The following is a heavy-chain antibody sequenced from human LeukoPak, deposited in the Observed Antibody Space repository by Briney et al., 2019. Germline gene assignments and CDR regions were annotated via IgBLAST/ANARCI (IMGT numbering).Heavy chain of an antibody. V-gene: IGHV1-8*01. D-gene: IGHD6-6*01. J-gene: IGHJ6*03. CDR1: GYTFTSYD. CDR2: MNPNSGNT. CDR3: ARAIRRFSARTGYYYMDV. Sequence: ASVKVSCKASGYTFTSYDINWVRQATGQGLEWMGWMNPNSGNTGYAQKFQGRVTMTRNTSISTAYMELSSLRSEDTAVYYCARAIRRFSARTGYYYMDVWGKGTTVTVSS.